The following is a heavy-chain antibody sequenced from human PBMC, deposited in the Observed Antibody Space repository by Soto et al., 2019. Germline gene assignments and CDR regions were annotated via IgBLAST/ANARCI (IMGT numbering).Heavy chain of an antibody. D-gene: IGHD6-13*01. CDR1: GFTFSSYG. V-gene: IGHV3-30*18. Sequence: GGSLRLSCAASGFTFSSYGMHWVRQAPGKGLEWVAVISYDGSNKYYADSVKGRFTISRDNSKNTLYLQMNSLRAEDTAVYYCAKVSLSGIASNQYYFDYWGQGTLVTVSS. CDR2: ISYDGSNK. J-gene: IGHJ4*02. CDR3: AKVSLSGIASNQYYFDY.